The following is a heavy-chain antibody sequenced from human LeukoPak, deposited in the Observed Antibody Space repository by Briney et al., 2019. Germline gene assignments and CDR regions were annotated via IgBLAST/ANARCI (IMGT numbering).Heavy chain of an antibody. CDR3: ARRSSGWYGVDY. CDR1: GYTFTSYY. J-gene: IGHJ4*02. Sequence: ASVKVSCKASGYTFTSYYMHWVRQAPGQGLEWMGIINPSGGSTSYAQKFQGRVTMTRDTSTSTVYMELSSPRSEDTAVYYCARRSSGWYGVDYWGQGTLVTVSS. V-gene: IGHV1-46*01. D-gene: IGHD6-19*01. CDR2: INPSGGST.